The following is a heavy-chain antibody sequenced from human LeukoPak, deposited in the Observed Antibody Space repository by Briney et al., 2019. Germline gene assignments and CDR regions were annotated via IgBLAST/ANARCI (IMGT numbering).Heavy chain of an antibody. D-gene: IGHD3-22*01. J-gene: IGHJ6*03. V-gene: IGHV3-30*04. CDR2: ISYDGSNK. Sequence: GGSLRLSCAASGFTFSSYAMHWVRQAPGKGLEWVAVISYDGSNKYYADSVKGRFTISRDNSKNTLYLQMNSLRAEDTAVYYCARVPYYDSSGYYRYYYYYMDVWGKGTTVTVSS. CDR1: GFTFSSYA. CDR3: ARVPYYDSSGYYRYYYYYMDV.